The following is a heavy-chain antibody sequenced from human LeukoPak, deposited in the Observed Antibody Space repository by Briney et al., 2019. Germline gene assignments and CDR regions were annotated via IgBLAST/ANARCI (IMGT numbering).Heavy chain of an antibody. D-gene: IGHD5-12*01. CDR2: INPNSGGT. V-gene: IGHV1-2*02. CDR3: AREGGTLKRGYSCYD. Sequence: ASVKVSCKASGYTFTGYYMHWVRQAPGQGLEWTGWINPNSGGTNYAQNFQGRVTMTRDTSISTAYMEVSRLRSDDTAVYYCAREGGTLKRGYSCYDWGQGTLVTVSS. CDR1: GYTFTGYY. J-gene: IGHJ4*02.